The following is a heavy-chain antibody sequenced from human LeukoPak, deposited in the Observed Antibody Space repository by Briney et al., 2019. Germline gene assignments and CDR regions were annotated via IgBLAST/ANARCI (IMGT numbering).Heavy chain of an antibody. Sequence: NPSETLSLTCTVSGRSISSSSYYWGWIRQPPGKGLEWIGSIYYSGSTYYNPSLKSRVTTSVDTSKNQFSLKLSSVTAADTAVYYCARRRSGLVKHMDVWGKGTTVTISS. J-gene: IGHJ6*03. D-gene: IGHD3/OR15-3a*01. CDR2: IYYSGST. CDR1: GRSISSSSYY. CDR3: ARRRSGLVKHMDV. V-gene: IGHV4-39*07.